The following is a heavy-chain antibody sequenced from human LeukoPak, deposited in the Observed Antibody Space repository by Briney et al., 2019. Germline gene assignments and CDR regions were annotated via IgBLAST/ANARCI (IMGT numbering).Heavy chain of an antibody. J-gene: IGHJ4*02. CDR2: IYYSGST. CDR3: ARDLGILNYFDY. Sequence: SETLSLTCTVSGGSISSYYWSWIRQPPGKGLEWIGYIYYSGSTNYNPSLKSRVTISVDTSKNQFSLKLSSVTAADTAVYYCARDLGILNYFDYWGQGTLVTVSS. V-gene: IGHV4-59*01. CDR1: GGSISSYY. D-gene: IGHD3-16*01.